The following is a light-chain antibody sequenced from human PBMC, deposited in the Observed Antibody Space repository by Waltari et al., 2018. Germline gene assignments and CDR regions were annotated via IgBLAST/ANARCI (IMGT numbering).Light chain of an antibody. Sequence: ELVLTQSTVTLSLSPGERATLSCRASQSVSRYLAWYQQRPGQAPRLLIYDTSVRATGVPDRFRSSGSGTDVSLTICRLEPEDFAVYFCQKYGTVPPTFGQGSKVQMK. CDR3: QKYGTVPPT. CDR2: DTS. CDR1: QSVSRY. J-gene: IGKJ1*01. V-gene: IGKV3-20*01.